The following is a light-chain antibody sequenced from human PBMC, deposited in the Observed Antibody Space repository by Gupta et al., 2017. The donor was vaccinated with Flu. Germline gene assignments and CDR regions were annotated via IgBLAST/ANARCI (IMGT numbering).Light chain of an antibody. V-gene: IGLV3-19*01. J-gene: IGLJ2*01. CDR1: SLRSYY. CDR3: NSRDSSGNHLWV. CDR2: GKN. Sequence: SSELTLDPAVSVALGQTVRITCQGDSLRSYYASWYQQKPGQAPVLVIYGKNNRPSGIPDRFSGSSSGNTASLTITGAQAEDEADYYCNSRDSSGNHLWVFGGGTKLTVL.